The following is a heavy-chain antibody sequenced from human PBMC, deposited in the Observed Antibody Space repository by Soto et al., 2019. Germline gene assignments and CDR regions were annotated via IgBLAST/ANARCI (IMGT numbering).Heavy chain of an antibody. Sequence: PGGSLRLSCVASELTLSNACMSWVRQAPGKGLEWVALISYDGSDKDYADSVKGRFTISRDNSRNTLFLQMNSLRAEDTAVYYCARDYYKYYDSSGYYRSPAYWGQGTLVTVSS. V-gene: IGHV3-30*03. CDR3: ARDYYKYYDSSGYYRSPAY. CDR1: ELTLSNAC. J-gene: IGHJ4*02. CDR2: ISYDGSDK. D-gene: IGHD3-22*01.